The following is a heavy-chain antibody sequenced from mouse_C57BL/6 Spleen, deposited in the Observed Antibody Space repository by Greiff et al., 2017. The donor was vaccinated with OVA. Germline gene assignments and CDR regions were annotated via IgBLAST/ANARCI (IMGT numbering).Heavy chain of an antibody. V-gene: IGHV1-64*01. CDR3: APITTVVATNFDV. CDR2: IHPNSGST. D-gene: IGHD1-1*01. CDR1: GYTFTSYW. Sequence: QVQLQQSGAELVKPGASVKLSCKASGYTFTSYWMHWVKQRPGQGLEWIGMIHPNSGSTNYNEKFKSKATLTVDKSSSTAYMQLSSLTSEDSAVYYCAPITTVVATNFDVWGTGTTVTVSS. J-gene: IGHJ1*03.